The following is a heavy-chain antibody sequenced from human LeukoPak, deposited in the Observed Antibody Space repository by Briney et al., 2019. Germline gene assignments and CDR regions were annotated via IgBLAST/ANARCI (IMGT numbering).Heavy chain of an antibody. CDR3: AKDSTRVVVVPAASPLDV. J-gene: IGHJ6*04. CDR2: ISGSGGST. Sequence: GGSLILSCAASGFTFSSYAMSWVRQAPGKGLEWVSTISGSGGSTYYADSVKGRFTISRDNSKNTLYLQMNSLRAEDTAVYYCAKDSTRVVVVPAASPLDVWGKGTTVTISS. CDR1: GFTFSSYA. V-gene: IGHV3-23*01. D-gene: IGHD2-2*01.